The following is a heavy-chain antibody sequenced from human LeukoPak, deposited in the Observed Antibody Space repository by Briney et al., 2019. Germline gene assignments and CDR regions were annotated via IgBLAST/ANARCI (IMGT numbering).Heavy chain of an antibody. CDR1: GFTFSNYA. V-gene: IGHV3-30*01. CDR3: ARDSTYYYDSGSSGPHYFDN. Sequence: RPGGSLRLSCAASGFTFSNYAMHWVRQAPGKGLEWVSLISSGGTYEYYAVSVKGRFTISRDNSKNTLYLQLNSLRAEDTAVYYCARDSTYYYDSGSSGPHYFDNWGQGTLVTVSS. CDR2: ISSGGTYE. J-gene: IGHJ4*02. D-gene: IGHD3-10*01.